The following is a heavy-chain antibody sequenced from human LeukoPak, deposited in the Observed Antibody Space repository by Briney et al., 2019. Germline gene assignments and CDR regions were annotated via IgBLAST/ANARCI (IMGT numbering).Heavy chain of an antibody. CDR3: AHTLYCAGAHCQLFHH. Sequence: SGPTVVKPTQTLTLTCSFSGFSLATGGVGVGWLRQSPGKALEWLALIYWDDDERYYPSLRSRLTVTKDASKNQVVLEMTNMAPSDTATYYCAHTLYCAGAHCQLFHHWGRGLLVTVSS. CDR2: IYWDDDE. CDR1: GFSLATGGVG. D-gene: IGHD1-1*01. J-gene: IGHJ4*02. V-gene: IGHV2-5*02.